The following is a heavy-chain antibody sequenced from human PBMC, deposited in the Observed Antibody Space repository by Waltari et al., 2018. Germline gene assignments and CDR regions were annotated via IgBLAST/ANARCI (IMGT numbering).Heavy chain of an antibody. CDR1: DGSISSRDNY. V-gene: IGHV4-30-4*01. J-gene: IGHJ4*02. Sequence: QVQVQESGPGLVKPSQTLSLACSVSDGSISSRDNYWSWIRQPPGKGRDYIGHIHSGGTTYYNPPLRGRISISVDTSKNEFSLKLTSVTAADTAVYYCCNLRGGTGGRGYWGQGILVTVSS. CDR2: IHSGGTT. D-gene: IGHD2-8*02. CDR3: CNLRGGTGGRGY.